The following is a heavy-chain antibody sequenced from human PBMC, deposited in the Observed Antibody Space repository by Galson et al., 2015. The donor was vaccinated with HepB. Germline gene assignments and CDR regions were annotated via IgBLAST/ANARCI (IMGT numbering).Heavy chain of an antibody. J-gene: IGHJ3*01. CDR1: GGSLSSYY. CDR2: VNHSGST. D-gene: IGHD3-3*01. CDR3: AREGGTLFGDLIIQKSGAFNL. V-gene: IGHV4-34*01. Sequence: SETLSLTCAVYGGSLSSYYWSWIRQSPGKGLEWIGEVNHSGSTNYSPFVKSRATISVDTSKKQFSLRLSSVTAADTALYYCAREGGTLFGDLIIQKSGAFNLWGQGTMVTVSS.